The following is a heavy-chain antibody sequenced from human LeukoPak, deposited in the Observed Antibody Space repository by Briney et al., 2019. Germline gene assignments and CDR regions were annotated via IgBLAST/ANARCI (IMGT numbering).Heavy chain of an antibody. V-gene: IGHV1-2*02. CDR1: GYTFTGYY. J-gene: IGHJ6*02. CDR2: INPNSGGT. Sequence: ASVKVSRKASGYTFTGYYMHWVRQAPGQGLEWMGWINPNSGGTNYAQKFQGRVTMTRDTSISTAYMELSRLRSDDTAVYYCARGPIVVVPAAIYGMDVWGQGTTVTVSS. D-gene: IGHD2-2*01. CDR3: ARGPIVVVPAAIYGMDV.